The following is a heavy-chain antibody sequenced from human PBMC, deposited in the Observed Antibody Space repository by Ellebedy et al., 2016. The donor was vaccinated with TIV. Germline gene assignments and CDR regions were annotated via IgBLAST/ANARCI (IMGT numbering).Heavy chain of an antibody. CDR3: ARDQGWAYPGSTRFDY. CDR2: IWFDESNE. D-gene: IGHD3-10*01. Sequence: GESLKISCAASGFTFSSYGMHWVRQAPGKGLEWVAVIWFDESNEYYADSVKGRFTISRDNAKNSLYLQMSSLRAEDTAVYYCARDQGWAYPGSTRFDYWGQGTLVTVSS. J-gene: IGHJ4*03. V-gene: IGHV3-33*01. CDR1: GFTFSSYG.